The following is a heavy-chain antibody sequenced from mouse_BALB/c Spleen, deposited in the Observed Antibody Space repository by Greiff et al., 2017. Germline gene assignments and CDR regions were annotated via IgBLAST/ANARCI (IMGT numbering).Heavy chain of an antibody. D-gene: IGHD2-4*01. J-gene: IGHJ4*01. Sequence: EVQRVESGGGLVKPGGSLKLSCAASGFTFSSYTMSWVRQTPEKRLEWVATISSGGSYTYYPDSVKGRFTISRDNAKNTLYLQMSSLKSEDTAMYYCTRAMITTPYAMDYWGQGTSVTVSS. CDR3: TRAMITTPYAMDY. CDR1: GFTFSSYT. V-gene: IGHV5-6-4*01. CDR2: ISSGGSYT.